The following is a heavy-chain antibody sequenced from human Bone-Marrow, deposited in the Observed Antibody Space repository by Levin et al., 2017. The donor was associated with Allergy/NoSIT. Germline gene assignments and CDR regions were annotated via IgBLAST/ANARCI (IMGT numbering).Heavy chain of an antibody. V-gene: IGHV3-30-3*01. CDR3: AAEDTTLTLNACVM. D-gene: IGHD1-1*01. Sequence: QAGGSLRLSCSGSGFTYTNYALHWVRQAPGKGLEWLAIISHDGTNKYYGDSVKGRFTISRDNSKNTVFLQMNSLRAGDTALYYCAAEDTTLTLNACVMWGQGTMVTVSS. CDR1: GFTYTNYA. CDR2: ISHDGTNK. J-gene: IGHJ3*02.